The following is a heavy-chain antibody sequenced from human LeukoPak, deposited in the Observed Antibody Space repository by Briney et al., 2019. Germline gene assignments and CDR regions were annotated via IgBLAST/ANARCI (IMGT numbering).Heavy chain of an antibody. Sequence: SETLSLTCAVYGGSFSGYYWSWIRQPPGKGLEWIGEINHSGSTKYNPSLKSRVTISVDTSKNQFSLKLSSVTAADTAVYYCATTPYYYDSSGHFDLWGRGTLVTVSS. CDR1: GGSFSGYY. D-gene: IGHD3-22*01. CDR2: INHSGST. V-gene: IGHV4-34*01. J-gene: IGHJ2*01. CDR3: ATTPYYYDSSGHFDL.